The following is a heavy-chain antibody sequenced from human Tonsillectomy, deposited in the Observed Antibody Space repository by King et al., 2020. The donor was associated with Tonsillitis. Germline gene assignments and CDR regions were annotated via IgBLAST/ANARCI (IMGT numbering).Heavy chain of an antibody. CDR3: ARVGQQLVPHSYYYYYMDV. V-gene: IGHV4-59*01. Sequence: VQLQESGPGLVKPSETLSLTCTVSGGSISSYYWSWLRQPPGKGLEWIGYIYYSGSTNYNPSLKSRVTISVDTSKNQFSLKLSSVTAADTAVYYCARVGQQLVPHSYYYYYMDVWGKGTTVTVSS. CDR1: GGSISSYY. D-gene: IGHD6-13*01. J-gene: IGHJ6*03. CDR2: IYYSGST.